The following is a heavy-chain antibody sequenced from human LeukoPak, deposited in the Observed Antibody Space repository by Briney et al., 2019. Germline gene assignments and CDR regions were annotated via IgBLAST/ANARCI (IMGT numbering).Heavy chain of an antibody. V-gene: IGHV4-61*02. J-gene: IGHJ3*02. D-gene: IGHD3-3*01. CDR3: ARGGIRFAGAFDI. CDR1: GGSISSGSYY. Sequence: SQTLSLTCTVSGGSISSGSYYWSWIRQPAGKGLEWIGRIYTSGSTNYNPSLKSRVTISVDTSKNQFSLKLSSVTAADTAVYYCARGGIRFAGAFDIWGQGSMVTVSS. CDR2: IYTSGST.